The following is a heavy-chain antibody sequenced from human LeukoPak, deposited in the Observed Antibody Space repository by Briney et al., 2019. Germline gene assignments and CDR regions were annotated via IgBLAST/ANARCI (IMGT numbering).Heavy chain of an antibody. D-gene: IGHD1-26*01. Sequence: PGGSLRLSCAASGFTFSSYWMSWVRQAPGKGLEWVAVISYDGINKYYADSVKGRFTISRDNSKNTLYLQMNSLRAEDTAVYYCARPQGKWEPYAFDIWGQGTMVTVSS. CDR2: ISYDGINK. J-gene: IGHJ3*02. CDR3: ARPQGKWEPYAFDI. CDR1: GFTFSSYW. V-gene: IGHV3-30-3*01.